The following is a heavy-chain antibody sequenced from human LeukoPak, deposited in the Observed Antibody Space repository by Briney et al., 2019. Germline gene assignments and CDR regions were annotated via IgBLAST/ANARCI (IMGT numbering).Heavy chain of an antibody. Sequence: ASVKVSCKVSGYTLTELSMHWVRQAPGKGLEWMGGFDPENGETIYAQKFQGRVTMTEDTSTDTAYMELSSLRAEDTAVYYCARGGTSGYSSTRHFWGGNYYFDYWGQGSLVTVSS. J-gene: IGHJ4*02. V-gene: IGHV1-24*01. CDR2: FDPENGET. D-gene: IGHD2-2*01. CDR1: GYTLTELS. CDR3: ARGGTSGYSSTRHFWGGNYYFDY.